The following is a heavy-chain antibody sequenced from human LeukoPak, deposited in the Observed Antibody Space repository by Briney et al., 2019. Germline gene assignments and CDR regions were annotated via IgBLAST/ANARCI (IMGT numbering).Heavy chain of an antibody. D-gene: IGHD3-22*01. V-gene: IGHV4-59*08. CDR2: VYYSGST. J-gene: IGHJ5*01. CDR1: GGSISTYY. CDR3: ARGGTQGWLFYDS. Sequence: SETLSLTCTVSGGSISTYYWSWIRQPPGKGLEWIGDVYYSGSTNYNPSLKSRVTISVDTSKNQFSLKLSSVTAADTAVYYCARGGTQGWLFYDSWGQGTLATVSS.